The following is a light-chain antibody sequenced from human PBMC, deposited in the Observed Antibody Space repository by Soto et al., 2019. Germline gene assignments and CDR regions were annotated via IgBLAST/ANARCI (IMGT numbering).Light chain of an antibody. Sequence: QCALAQPASASGSPGQSITISCTGTSSDVGGYKYVSGYQQHPGKAPKLMIYEGNNRPSGVSNRFSGSKSGNTASLTISGLQAEDEADYYCSSFTTSSTYVFGTGTKVTVL. CDR3: SSFTTSSTYV. J-gene: IGLJ1*01. CDR2: EGN. CDR1: SSDVGGYKY. V-gene: IGLV2-14*01.